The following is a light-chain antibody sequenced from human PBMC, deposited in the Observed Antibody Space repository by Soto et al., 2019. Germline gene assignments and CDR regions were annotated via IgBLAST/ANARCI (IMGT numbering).Light chain of an antibody. Sequence: QSALTQPASVSESPGQSITISCTGTSSDVGGYNYVSWYQQHPGKAPKLMIYEVSNRPSGVSNRFSGSKSGNTASLTISGLQAEDEANYYCSSYTSSSTLLFGAGTKVTVL. CDR1: SSDVGGYNY. CDR2: EVS. J-gene: IGLJ2*01. V-gene: IGLV2-14*01. CDR3: SSYTSSSTLL.